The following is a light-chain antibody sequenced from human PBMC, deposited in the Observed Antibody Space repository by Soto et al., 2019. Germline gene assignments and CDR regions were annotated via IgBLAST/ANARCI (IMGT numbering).Light chain of an antibody. CDR1: QTVSRN. CDR3: QQYGSSPRT. V-gene: IGKV3-20*01. Sequence: ESVLTQSPATLSVSPGERATLSCRASQTVSRNLAWYQQRPGQAPRLLISAASSRATGIPDRFSGSGSGTDVTITISRLEPEDCEVYDRQQYGSSPRTFGQGTKVDIK. J-gene: IGKJ1*01. CDR2: AAS.